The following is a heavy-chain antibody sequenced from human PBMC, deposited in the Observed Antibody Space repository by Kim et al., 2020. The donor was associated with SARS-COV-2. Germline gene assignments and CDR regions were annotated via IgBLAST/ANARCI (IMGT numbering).Heavy chain of an antibody. D-gene: IGHD4-17*01. CDR3: ATYFSQGWAFYGGKGYFDY. J-gene: IGHJ4*02. CDR1: GGSISSYY. V-gene: IGHV4-59*01. Sequence: SETLSLTCTVSGGSISSYYWTWIRQPPGKGLEWIGCIYYTGSTNYNPSLKSRVTMSVDTSKNQFSLKLSSVTAADTAVYYCATYFSQGWAFYGGKGYFDYWGQGTLVTVSS. CDR2: IYYTGST.